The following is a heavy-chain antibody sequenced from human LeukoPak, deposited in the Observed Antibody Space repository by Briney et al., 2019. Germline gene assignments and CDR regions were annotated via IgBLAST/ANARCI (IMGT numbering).Heavy chain of an antibody. CDR3: AREGVNNWNDGITNWFDP. J-gene: IGHJ5*02. V-gene: IGHV1-69*05. Sequence: SVKVSCKASRGTFSSYAISWVRQAPGQGLEWMGGIIPIFGTANYAQKFQGRVTITTDESTSTAYMELSSLRSEDTAVYYCAREGVNNWNDGITNWFDPWGQGTLVTVSS. D-gene: IGHD1-20*01. CDR1: RGTFSSYA. CDR2: IIPIFGTA.